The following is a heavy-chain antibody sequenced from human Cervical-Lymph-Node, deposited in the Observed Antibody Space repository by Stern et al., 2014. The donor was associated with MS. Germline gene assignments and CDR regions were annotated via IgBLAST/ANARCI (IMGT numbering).Heavy chain of an antibody. V-gene: IGHV3-21*01. Sequence: EVQLVESGGGLVKPGESLRLSCDASGFTFSHYSINWVRQAPGKGLEWISSISNNSTHTYYADSVEGRFTISRDSAKDSVSLHMVSLRAEDTAVYYCARARVGDYDRSPHLDSWGQGTLVTVSS. D-gene: IGHD4-17*01. CDR3: ARARVGDYDRSPHLDS. J-gene: IGHJ4*02. CDR1: GFTFSHYS. CDR2: ISNNSTHT.